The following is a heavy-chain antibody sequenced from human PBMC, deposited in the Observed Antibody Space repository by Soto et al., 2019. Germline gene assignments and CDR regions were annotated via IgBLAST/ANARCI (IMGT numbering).Heavy chain of an antibody. J-gene: IGHJ6*02. D-gene: IGHD2-2*01. V-gene: IGHV3-23*01. CDR2: ISGSGGST. CDR1: GFTFSSYA. CDR3: AKDRDIVVVPAAMNKYGMDV. Sequence: GGSLRLSCAASGFTFSSYAMSWVRQAPGKGLEWVSAISGSGGSTYYADSVKGRFTISRDNSKNTLYLQMNSLRAEDTAVYYCAKDRDIVVVPAAMNKYGMDVWGQGTTVTVSS.